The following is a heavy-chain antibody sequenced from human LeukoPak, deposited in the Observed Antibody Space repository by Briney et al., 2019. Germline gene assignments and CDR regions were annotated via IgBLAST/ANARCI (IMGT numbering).Heavy chain of an antibody. CDR3: ARTPGRYYDILTGRNKYFDY. Sequence: PGGSLRLSCAASGFTFSSYAMHWVRQAPGKGLEWVAVISYDGSNKYYAGSVKGRFTISRDNSKNTLYLQMNSLRAEDTAVYYCARTPGRYYDILTGRNKYFDYWGQGTLVTVSS. J-gene: IGHJ4*02. CDR1: GFTFSSYA. CDR2: ISYDGSNK. D-gene: IGHD3-9*01. V-gene: IGHV3-30*04.